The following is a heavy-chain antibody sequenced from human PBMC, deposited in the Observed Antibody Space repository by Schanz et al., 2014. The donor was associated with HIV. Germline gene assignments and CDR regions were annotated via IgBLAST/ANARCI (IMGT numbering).Heavy chain of an antibody. V-gene: IGHV1-2*02. CDR1: GYTFINYD. J-gene: IGHJ4*02. CDR3: ARSRYHQFLGYFDL. CDR2: INPKTGGT. Sequence: QVQLVQSGPEVKKPGASVRVSCKASGYTFINYDIHWVRQASGLGLEWMGWINPKTGGTHLAQMFQGRVAVTRDTSINTAYLEVPRLTSDDTAVFYCARSRYHQFLGYFDLWGQGSLVTVSS. D-gene: IGHD3-22*01.